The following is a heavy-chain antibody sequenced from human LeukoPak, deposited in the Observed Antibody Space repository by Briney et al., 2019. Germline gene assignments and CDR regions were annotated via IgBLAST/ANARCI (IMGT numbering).Heavy chain of an antibody. CDR2: IYYSGST. J-gene: IGHJ4*02. V-gene: IGHV4-59*01. D-gene: IGHD6-13*01. CDR3: ARGSSNWRTEFDY. Sequence: PSQTLSLTCTVSGGSISSYYWSWIRQPPGKGLEWIGYIYYSGSTNYNPSLKSRVTISVDTSKNQFSLKLSSVTAADTAVYYCARGSSNWRTEFDYWGQGTLVTVSS. CDR1: GGSISSYY.